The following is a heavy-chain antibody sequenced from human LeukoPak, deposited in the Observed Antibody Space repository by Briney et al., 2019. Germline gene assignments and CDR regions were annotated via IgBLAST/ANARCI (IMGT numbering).Heavy chain of an antibody. D-gene: IGHD1-1*01. CDR1: GYSISSGYY. CDR2: IYHSGST. J-gene: IGHJ6*04. Sequence: SETLSLTCTVSGYSISSGYYWGWIRQPPGKGLEWIGSIYHSGSTYCNPSLKSRVTISVDTSKNQFSLKLSSVTAADTAVYYCARVLGWKRLDVWGKGTTVTISS. CDR3: ARVLGWKRLDV. V-gene: IGHV4-38-2*02.